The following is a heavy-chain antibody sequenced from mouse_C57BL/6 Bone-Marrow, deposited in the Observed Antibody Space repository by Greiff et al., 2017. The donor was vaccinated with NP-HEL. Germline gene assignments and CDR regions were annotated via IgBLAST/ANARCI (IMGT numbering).Heavy chain of an antibody. J-gene: IGHJ4*01. V-gene: IGHV1-64*01. CDR3: ARREFITTVVALYYYAMDY. CDR1: GYTFTSYW. CDR2: IHPNSGST. Sequence: QVQLKQPGAELVKPGASVKLSCKASGYTFTSYWMHWVKQRPGQGLEWIGMIHPNSGSTNYNEKFKSKATLTVDKSSSTAYMQLSSLTSEDSAVYYCARREFITTVVALYYYAMDYWGQGTSVTVSS. D-gene: IGHD1-1*01.